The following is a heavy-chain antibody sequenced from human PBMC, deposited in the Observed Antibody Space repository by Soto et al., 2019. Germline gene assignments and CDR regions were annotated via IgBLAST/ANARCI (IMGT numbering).Heavy chain of an antibody. Sequence: PGGSLRPSCAASGFIFSTYAMNWVRQAPGKGLECVSAMSNTGGSTFYAESVRGRFTISRDNSINTLYLQMTSLRTEDTAVYYCARPRGYGVFDAVDIWGQRTMVPVSS. D-gene: IGHD4-17*01. V-gene: IGHV3-23*01. CDR3: ARPRGYGVFDAVDI. CDR2: MSNTGGST. CDR1: GFIFSTYA. J-gene: IGHJ3*02.